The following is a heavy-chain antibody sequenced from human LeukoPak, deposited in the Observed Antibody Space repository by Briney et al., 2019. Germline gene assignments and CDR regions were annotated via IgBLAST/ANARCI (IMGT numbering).Heavy chain of an antibody. CDR2: ISDSGAGT. D-gene: IGHD5-12*01. J-gene: IGHJ4*02. CDR3: ASPGSYSGYN. V-gene: IGHV3-23*01. CDR1: GFTFSNYG. Sequence: GGSLRLSCAASGFTFSNYGMSWVRQAPGKGLEWVSAISDSGAGTYYADSVKGRFTISRDNSKNTLYLQMNSLRAEDTAVYYCASPGSYSGYNWGQGTLVTVSS.